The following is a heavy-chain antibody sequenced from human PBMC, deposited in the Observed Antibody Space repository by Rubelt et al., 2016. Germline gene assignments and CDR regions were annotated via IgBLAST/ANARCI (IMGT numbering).Heavy chain of an antibody. D-gene: IGHD3-3*01. CDR3: ARSVRFLEKASDI. Sequence: QVQLQQWGAGLLKPSETLSLTCAVYGGSLSGYYWIWIRQPPGKGLEWIGEINHSGSTNYNPSLKSRVTISVDLSKNQFSLKLTSVAAAETAVYCCARSVRFLEKASDIWGRGTLVTVSS. J-gene: IGHJ3*02. CDR1: GGSLSGYY. V-gene: IGHV4-34*01. CDR2: INHSGST.